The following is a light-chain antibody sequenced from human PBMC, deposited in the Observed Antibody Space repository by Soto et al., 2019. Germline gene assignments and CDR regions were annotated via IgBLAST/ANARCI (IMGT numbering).Light chain of an antibody. CDR2: DAS. V-gene: IGKV3-11*01. CDR3: QQRSNWPPSLT. Sequence: EIVLTQSPATLSLSPGERAPLSCSASQSVSSYLAWYQQKPGQAPRLLIYDASNRATGIPARFSGSGSGTDFTLNISSLEPEEFAVYYCQQRSNWPPSLTFGGGTKVDIK. J-gene: IGKJ4*01. CDR1: QSVSSY.